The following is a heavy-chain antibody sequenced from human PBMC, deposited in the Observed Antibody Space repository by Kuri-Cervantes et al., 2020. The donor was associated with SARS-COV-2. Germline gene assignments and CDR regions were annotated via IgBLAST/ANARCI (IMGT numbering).Heavy chain of an antibody. CDR1: GGSISSGGYS. Sequence: SETLSLTCAVSGGSISSGGYSWSWIRQPPGKGLEWIGYIYHSGSTYYNPSLKSRVTISVDTSKNQFSLKLSSVTAADTAVYYCARDRIYSSSSGRFDYWGQGTLVTVSS. D-gene: IGHD6-6*01. V-gene: IGHV4-30-2*01. J-gene: IGHJ4*02. CDR2: IYHSGST. CDR3: ARDRIYSSSSGRFDY.